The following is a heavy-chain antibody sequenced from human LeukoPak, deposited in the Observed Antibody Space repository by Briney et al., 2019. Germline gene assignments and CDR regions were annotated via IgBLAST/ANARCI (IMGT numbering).Heavy chain of an antibody. D-gene: IGHD3-3*01. V-gene: IGHV3-7*01. CDR3: ASRYYDFWSGQPGDAFDI. CDR1: GFTFSSYW. J-gene: IGHJ3*02. CDR2: IKQDGSEK. Sequence: PGGSLRLSCAASGFTFSSYWMSWVRQAPGKGLEWVANIKQDGSEKYYVDSVKGRFTISRDNAKNSLYLQMNSLRAEDTAVYYCASRYYDFWSGQPGDAFDIWGQGTMVTVSS.